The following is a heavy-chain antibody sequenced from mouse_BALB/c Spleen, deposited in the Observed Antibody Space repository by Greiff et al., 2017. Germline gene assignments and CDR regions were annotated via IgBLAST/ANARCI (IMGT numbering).Heavy chain of an antibody. CDR1: GFSLTSYG. D-gene: IGHD2-3*01. CDR2: IWAGGST. J-gene: IGHJ4*01. CDR3: ARTYDGYRYYAMDY. Sequence: VKLMESGPGLVAPSQSLSITCTVSGFSLTSYGVHWVRQPPGKGLEWLGVIWAGGSTNYNSALMSRLSISKDNSKSQVFLKMNSLQTDDTAMYYCARTYDGYRYYAMDYWGQGTSVTVSS. V-gene: IGHV2-9*02.